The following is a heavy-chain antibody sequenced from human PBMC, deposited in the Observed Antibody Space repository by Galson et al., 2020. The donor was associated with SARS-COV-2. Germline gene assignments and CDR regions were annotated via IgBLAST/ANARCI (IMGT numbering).Heavy chain of an antibody. J-gene: IGHJ6*02. CDR1: GGSISSSSYY. Sequence: SETLSLTCTVSGGSISSSSYYWGWIRQPPGKGLEWIGSIYYSGSTYYNPSLKSRVTISVDTSKNQFSLKLSSVTAADTAVYCARSLKGVVPARGATPDVWGQGTTVTVSS. D-gene: IGHD2-2*01. CDR2: IYYSGST. CDR3: ARSLKGVVPARGATPDV. V-gene: IGHV4-39*07.